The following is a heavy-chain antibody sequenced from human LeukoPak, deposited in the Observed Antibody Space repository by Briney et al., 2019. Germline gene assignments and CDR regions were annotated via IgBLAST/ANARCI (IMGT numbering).Heavy chain of an antibody. D-gene: IGHD6-25*01. Sequence: GGSLRLSCAASGFTFSSHWMRWVRQAPGKGLVWVSRIKDDGSHTNYADSVKGRFTISRDNAKNTLSLRMNSLRAEDTAVYYCARGSGIITGIDEWGQGTLVIVSS. J-gene: IGHJ4*02. CDR2: IKDDGSHT. CDR3: ARGSGIITGIDE. V-gene: IGHV3-74*01. CDR1: GFTFSSHW.